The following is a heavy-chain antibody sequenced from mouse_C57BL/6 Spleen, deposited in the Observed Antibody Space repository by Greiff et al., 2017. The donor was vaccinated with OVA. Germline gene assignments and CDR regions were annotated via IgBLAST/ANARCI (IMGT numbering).Heavy chain of an antibody. J-gene: IGHJ3*01. CDR2: IYPGDGDT. CDR1: GYAFSSYW. D-gene: IGHD1-1*01. CDR3: ARKREFYGSSSFAY. V-gene: IGHV1-80*01. Sequence: VQLKQSGAELVKPGASVKISCKASGYAFSSYWMNWVKQRPGKGLEWIGQIYPGDGDTNYNGKFKGKATLTADKSSSTAYMQLSSLTSEDSAVYFCARKREFYGSSSFAYWGQGTLVTVSA.